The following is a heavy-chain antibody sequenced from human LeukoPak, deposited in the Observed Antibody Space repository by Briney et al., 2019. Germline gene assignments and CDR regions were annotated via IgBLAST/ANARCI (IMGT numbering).Heavy chain of an antibody. J-gene: IGHJ4*02. D-gene: IGHD2-15*01. CDR1: GLTFSSYS. CDR2: ISSSSSTI. CDR3: ARARASGRSGFDY. Sequence: GGSLRLSCAASGLTFSSYSTNWVRQAPGKGLEWVSYISSSSSTIYYADSVKGRFTISRDNAKNSLYLQMNSLRDEDTAVYYCARARASGRSGFDYWGQGTMVTVSS. V-gene: IGHV3-48*02.